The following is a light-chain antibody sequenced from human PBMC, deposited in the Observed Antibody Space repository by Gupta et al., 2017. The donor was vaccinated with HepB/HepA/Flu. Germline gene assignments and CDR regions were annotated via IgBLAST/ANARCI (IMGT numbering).Light chain of an antibody. CDR1: QSVLYSSNNKNY. CDR2: WAS. V-gene: IGKV4-1*01. Sequence: DIVMTQSPDSLAVSLGERATINCKSSQSVLYSSNNKNYLAWYQQKPGQPPKLLIYWASTRESGVPDRFSGSGSGTDFTLTISSLHAEDVAVYYCQQDYSTPPAFGQGTKVEIK. J-gene: IGKJ1*01. CDR3: QQDYSTPPA.